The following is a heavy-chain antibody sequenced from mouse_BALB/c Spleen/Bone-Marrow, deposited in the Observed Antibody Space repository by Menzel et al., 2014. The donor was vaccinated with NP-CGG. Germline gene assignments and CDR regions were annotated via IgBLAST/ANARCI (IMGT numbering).Heavy chain of an antibody. J-gene: IGHJ3*01. CDR1: GFNFSNYG. D-gene: IGHD2-4*01. Sequence: EVQRVESGGGLVQPGGSLKLSCAASGFNFSNYGMSWVRQTPDKRLEMIATINVNGDTTYHPDSVKGRFTISRDNVKNTLYLQMSSLKSEDTAMYYCARGYDYSSWFAYWGQGTLVTVSA. V-gene: IGHV5-6-3*01. CDR2: INVNGDTT. CDR3: ARGYDYSSWFAY.